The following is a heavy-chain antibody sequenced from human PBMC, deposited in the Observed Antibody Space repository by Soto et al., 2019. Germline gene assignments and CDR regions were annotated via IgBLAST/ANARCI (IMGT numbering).Heavy chain of an antibody. CDR2: IYHSGST. CDR1: SGSISSSNW. D-gene: IGHD2-15*01. Sequence: SETLSLTCAVSSGSISSSNWWSWVRQPPGKGLEWIGEIYHSGSTNYNPSLKSRVTISVDKSKNQFSLKLSSVTAADTAVYYCAGLGYCSGGSCYSSWFDPWGQGTLVTVSS. V-gene: IGHV4-4*02. CDR3: AGLGYCSGGSCYSSWFDP. J-gene: IGHJ5*02.